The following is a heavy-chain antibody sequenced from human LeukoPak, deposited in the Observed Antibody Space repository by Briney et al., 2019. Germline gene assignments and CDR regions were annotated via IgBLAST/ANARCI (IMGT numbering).Heavy chain of an antibody. CDR1: GYTFTSYG. CDR3: ARDIVVVPAANTVGWFDP. V-gene: IGHV1-18*04. J-gene: IGHJ5*02. D-gene: IGHD2-2*01. Sequence: ASVKVSCKASGYTFTSYGISWVRQAPGQGLEWMGWISAYNGNTNYAQKLQGRVTMTTDTSTSTAYMELRSLRSDDTAVYYCARDIVVVPAANTVGWFDPWGQGTQVTVSS. CDR2: ISAYNGNT.